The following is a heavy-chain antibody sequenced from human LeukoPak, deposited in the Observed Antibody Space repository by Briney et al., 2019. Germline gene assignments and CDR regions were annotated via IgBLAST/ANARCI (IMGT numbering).Heavy chain of an antibody. CDR3: ARDGDDCSGGSCYRRPGEFDP. CDR1: GGSISSYY. V-gene: IGHV4-4*07. Sequence: KSSETLSLTCTVSGGSISSYYWSWIRQPAGKGLEWIGRIYTRGSTNYNPSLKSRVTMSVDTSKNQFSLKLSSVTAADTAVYYCARDGDDCSGGSCYRRPGEFDPWGQGTLVTVSS. D-gene: IGHD2-15*01. J-gene: IGHJ5*02. CDR2: IYTRGST.